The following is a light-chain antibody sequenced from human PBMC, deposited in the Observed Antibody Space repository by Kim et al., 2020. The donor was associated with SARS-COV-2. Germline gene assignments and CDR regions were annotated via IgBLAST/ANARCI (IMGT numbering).Light chain of an antibody. CDR3: LGRARSSDQLA. CDR1: NIEDHS. J-gene: IGLJ3*02. CDR2: LDT. Sequence: SYELTQPPSVSVAPGETARITCGGNNIEDHSAYWYQQRPGQAPVLVIYLDTDRPSGIPERFSGSNSGNTATLTISRAEVADEGDHYCLGRARSSDQLAFG. V-gene: IGLV3-21*04.